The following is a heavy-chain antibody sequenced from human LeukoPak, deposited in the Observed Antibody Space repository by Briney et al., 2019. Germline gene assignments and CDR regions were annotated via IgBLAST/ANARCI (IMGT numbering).Heavy chain of an antibody. CDR3: ARAGLYGSGSSFFEY. Sequence: GSLRLSCAASGFTFSSYDMHWVRQATGKGLEWVSAIGTAGDTYYPNSVKGRFTISRENAKNSLYLQMNSLRAGDTAVYYCARAGLYGSGSSFFEYWGQGTLVTVSS. CDR2: IGTAGDT. V-gene: IGHV3-13*01. CDR1: GFTFSSYD. D-gene: IGHD3-10*01. J-gene: IGHJ4*02.